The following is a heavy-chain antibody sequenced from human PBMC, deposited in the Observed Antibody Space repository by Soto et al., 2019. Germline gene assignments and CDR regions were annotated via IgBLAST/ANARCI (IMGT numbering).Heavy chain of an antibody. CDR2: IYSGGST. J-gene: IGHJ6*02. Sequence: GGSLRLSCAASGFTVSSNYMSWVRQAPGKGLEWVSVIYSGGSTYYADSVKGRFTISRDNSKNTLYLQMNSLRAEDTAVYYCARDLTGTTPYYYYGMDVWGQGTTVTVSS. V-gene: IGHV3-53*01. CDR1: GFTVSSNY. D-gene: IGHD1-1*01. CDR3: ARDLTGTTPYYYYGMDV.